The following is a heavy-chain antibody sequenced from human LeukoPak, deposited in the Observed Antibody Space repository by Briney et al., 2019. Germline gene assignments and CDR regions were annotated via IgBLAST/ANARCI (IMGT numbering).Heavy chain of an antibody. D-gene: IGHD4-23*01. V-gene: IGHV3-7*01. CDR2: IKQDGSEK. CDR3: ARERDGVTPYFDY. CDR1: GFTFSSYW. Sequence: GGSLRLSCAASGFTFSSYWMSWVRQAPGKGLEWVANIKQDGSEKYYVDSVKGRFTISRDNAKNSLYLPMNSLRAEDTAVYYCARERDGVTPYFDYWGQGTLVTVSS. J-gene: IGHJ4*02.